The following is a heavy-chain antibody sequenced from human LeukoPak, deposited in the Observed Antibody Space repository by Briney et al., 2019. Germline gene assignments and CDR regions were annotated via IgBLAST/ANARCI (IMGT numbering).Heavy chain of an antibody. CDR2: ISGSGGST. CDR1: GFTFSSYA. D-gene: IGHD2-21*02. Sequence: GGSLRLSCAASGFTFSSYAMSWVRQAPGKGLEWVSAISGSGGSTYYADSVEGRFTISRDNSKNTLYLQMNSLRADDTAVYYCAKTFIFGGDHFQHWGQGTLVTVFS. CDR3: AKTFIFGGDHFQH. V-gene: IGHV3-23*01. J-gene: IGHJ1*01.